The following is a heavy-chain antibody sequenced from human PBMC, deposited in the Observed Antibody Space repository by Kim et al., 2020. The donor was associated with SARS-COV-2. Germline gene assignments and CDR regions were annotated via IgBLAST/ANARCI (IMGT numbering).Heavy chain of an antibody. CDR3: AAIGPGGAWFDS. J-gene: IGHJ5*01. CDR2: IHYSGTT. V-gene: IGHV4-59*08. Sequence: SETLSLTCTVSGGSIRTGYCSWLRQSPGKGLEHIGYIHYSGTTNYNPSLKSRITLSVDASKNQFSLRLTSVTAADTAAYYCAAIGPGGAWFDSWGQGIL. CDR1: GGSIRTGY. D-gene: IGHD3-16*01.